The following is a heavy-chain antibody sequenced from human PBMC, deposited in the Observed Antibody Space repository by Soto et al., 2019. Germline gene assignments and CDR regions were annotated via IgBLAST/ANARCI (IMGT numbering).Heavy chain of an antibody. J-gene: IGHJ6*02. CDR2: IRSKANSYAT. CDR1: GFTFSGSA. V-gene: IGHV3-73*01. CDR3: TRHDSNYDFWSGSPPRYGMDV. D-gene: IGHD3-3*01. Sequence: EVQLVESGGGLVQPGGSLKLSCAASGFTFSGSAMHWVRQASGKGLEWVGRIRSKANSYATAYAASVKGRFTISRDDSKNTAYLQMNSLKTEDMAVYYCTRHDSNYDFWSGSPPRYGMDVWGQGTTVTVSS.